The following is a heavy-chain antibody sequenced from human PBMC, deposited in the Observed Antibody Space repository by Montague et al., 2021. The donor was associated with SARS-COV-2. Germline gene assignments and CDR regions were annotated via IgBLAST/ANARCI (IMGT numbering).Heavy chain of an antibody. J-gene: IGHJ4*02. CDR3: ARHVGLSKFYFDC. D-gene: IGHD3-10*01. V-gene: IGHV4-39*01. CDR2: MYDSGDT. CDR1: GGSITSSNFY. Sequence: SETLSLTCTVSGGSITSSNFYWVRIRQPPGKGLVWNVSMYDSGDTLYYPTRRSRVTMYAYMSKNQLSLKVMSVTAADTAVYYCARHVGLSKFYFDCWGQGTPVTVSS.